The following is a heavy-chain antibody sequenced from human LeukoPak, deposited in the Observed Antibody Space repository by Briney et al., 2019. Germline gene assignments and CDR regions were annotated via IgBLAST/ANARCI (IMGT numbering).Heavy chain of an antibody. V-gene: IGHV3-66*01. CDR3: ARELHNDAAREGAFDI. CDR1: GFSVSSNY. J-gene: IGHJ3*02. CDR2: IYSGGTI. D-gene: IGHD2-8*01. Sequence: GGSLRLSCAASGFSVSSNYMSWVRQTPGKGLEWVSVIYSGGTIYYADSVKGRFTISRDNSKNMVYVQLNSLRAEDTALYYCARELHNDAAREGAFDIWGQGTLVTVSS.